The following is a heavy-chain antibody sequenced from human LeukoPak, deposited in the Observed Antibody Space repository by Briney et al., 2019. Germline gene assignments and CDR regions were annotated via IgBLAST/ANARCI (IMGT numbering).Heavy chain of an antibody. D-gene: IGHD6-19*01. CDR2: ISAGSSNT. CDR3: VRAGSGGNPSDP. CDR1: GFTFSTYA. J-gene: IGHJ5*02. V-gene: IGHV3-23*01. Sequence: GGSLRLSCAASGFTFSTYAMSWVRQAPGKGLEWVSRISAGSSNTYYADSVKGRFTISRDNSKNTLYLQMNSLRAEDTAVYYCVRAGSGGNPSDPWGQGTLVTVSS.